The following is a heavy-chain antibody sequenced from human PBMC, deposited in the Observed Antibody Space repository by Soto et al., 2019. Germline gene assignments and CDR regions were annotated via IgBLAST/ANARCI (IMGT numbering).Heavy chain of an antibody. J-gene: IGHJ4*02. V-gene: IGHV4-59*01. Sequence: SETLSLTCTVSGGSISSYYWSWIRQPPGKGLEWIGYIYFRGSTNYNPSLKSRVTISVDTSKNQFSLKLNSATAADTAVYYCARSDGRYWGQGTLVTVSS. CDR2: IYFRGST. CDR3: ARSDGRY. CDR1: GGSISSYY.